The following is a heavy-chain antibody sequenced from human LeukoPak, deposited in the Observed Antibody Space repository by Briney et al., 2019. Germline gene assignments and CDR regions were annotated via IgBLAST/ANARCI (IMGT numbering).Heavy chain of an antibody. V-gene: IGHV3-20*04. CDR1: GFTFDDYG. Sequence: GGSLRLSCAASGFTFDDYGMSWVRQAPGKGLEWVSGINWNGGSTGYADSVKGRFTISRDNAKNSLYLQMNSLRAEDTALYYYARSAPLGRYYYYYYMDVWGKGTTVSVSS. J-gene: IGHJ6*03. CDR2: INWNGGST. CDR3: ARSAPLGRYYYYYYMDV. D-gene: IGHD7-27*01.